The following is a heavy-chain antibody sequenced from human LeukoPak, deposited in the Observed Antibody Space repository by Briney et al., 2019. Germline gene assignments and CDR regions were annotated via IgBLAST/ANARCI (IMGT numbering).Heavy chain of an antibody. CDR3: ASGYCSSTSCGPFNDAFDI. CDR2: IKQDGSEK. D-gene: IGHD2-2*01. CDR1: GFTFSSYW. J-gene: IGHJ3*02. V-gene: IGHV3-7*01. Sequence: GGSLRLSCAASGFTFSSYWMSWVRQAPGKGLEWVANIKQDGSEKYYVDSVKGRFTISRDNAKNSLYLQMNSLRAEDTAVYYCASGYCSSTSCGPFNDAFDIWGQGTMVTVSS.